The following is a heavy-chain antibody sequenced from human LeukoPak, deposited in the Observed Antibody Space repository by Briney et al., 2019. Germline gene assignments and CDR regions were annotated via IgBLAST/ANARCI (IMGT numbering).Heavy chain of an antibody. Sequence: GGSLRLSCAASGFTISDYWMSWVRQAPGKGLEWVANIKEDGSEKNYVDSAKGRFTISRDNAKNSLYLQMNSLRAEDTAVYYCARAFYYYDSDYWGQGTLVTVSS. CDR2: IKEDGSEK. CDR1: GFTISDYW. J-gene: IGHJ4*02. V-gene: IGHV3-7*04. CDR3: ARAFYYYDSDY. D-gene: IGHD3-22*01.